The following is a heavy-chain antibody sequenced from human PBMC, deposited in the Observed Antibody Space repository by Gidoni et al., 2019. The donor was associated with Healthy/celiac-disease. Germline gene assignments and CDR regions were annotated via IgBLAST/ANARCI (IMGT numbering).Heavy chain of an antibody. CDR3: ARDARYCSGGSCYRWFDP. V-gene: IGHV3-7*03. Sequence: EVQLVESGGGLVQPGGSLRLSCAASGFTFSSYWMSWVRQAPGKGLEWVAKIKQDGSEKYYVDSVKGRFTISRDNAKNSLYLQMNSLRAEDTAGYYCARDARYCSGGSCYRWFDPWGQGTLVTVSS. D-gene: IGHD2-15*01. CDR2: IKQDGSEK. J-gene: IGHJ5*02. CDR1: GFTFSSYW.